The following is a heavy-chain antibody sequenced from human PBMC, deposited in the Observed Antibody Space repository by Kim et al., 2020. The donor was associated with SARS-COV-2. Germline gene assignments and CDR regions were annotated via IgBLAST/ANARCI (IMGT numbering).Heavy chain of an antibody. V-gene: IGHV1-69*13. CDR1: GGTFSSYA. CDR3: AYSNYAHQYYYYYYGMDV. D-gene: IGHD4-4*01. Sequence: SVKVSCKASGGTFSSYAISWVRQAPGQGLEWMGGIIPIFGTANYAQKFQGRVTITADESTSTAYMELSSLRSEDTAVYYCAYSNYAHQYYYYYYGMDVWGQGTTVTVSS. CDR2: IIPIFGTA. J-gene: IGHJ6*02.